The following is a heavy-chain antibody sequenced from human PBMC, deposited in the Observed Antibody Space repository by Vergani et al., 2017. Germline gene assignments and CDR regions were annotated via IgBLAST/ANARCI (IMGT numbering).Heavy chain of an antibody. Sequence: VQLVESGGGVVQPGRSLRLSCAASGFTFSSYGMHWVRQAPGKGLEWVAVIWYDGSNKYYADSVKGRFTISRDNSKNTLYLQMNSLRAEDTAVYYCARGGSSSWYFGRDQYYFDYWGQGTLVTVSS. D-gene: IGHD6-13*01. J-gene: IGHJ4*02. CDR3: ARGGSSSWYFGRDQYYFDY. CDR2: IWYDGSNK. V-gene: IGHV3-33*08. CDR1: GFTFSSYG.